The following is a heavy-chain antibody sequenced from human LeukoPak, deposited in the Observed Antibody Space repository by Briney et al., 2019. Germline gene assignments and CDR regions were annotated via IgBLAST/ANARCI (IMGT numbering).Heavy chain of an antibody. J-gene: IGHJ4*02. CDR3: ARTVEIASLPPHFLDF. V-gene: IGHV3-7*01. CDR2: INKDGSDK. Sequence: GGSLRLSCAASGFTFTSYWMTWVRQAPGKGLEWVANINKDGSDKYYVDSVKRRFTISRDNAQNSLYLQMNRLRAEVTAVYYCARTVEIASLPPHFLDFWARETLVTVSS. D-gene: IGHD5-24*01. CDR1: GFTFTSYW.